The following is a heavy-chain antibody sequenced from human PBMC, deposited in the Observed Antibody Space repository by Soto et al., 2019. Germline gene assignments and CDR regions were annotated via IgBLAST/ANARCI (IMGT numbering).Heavy chain of an antibody. CDR2: IYYSGST. D-gene: IGHD3-9*01. CDR1: GGSISSGDYY. J-gene: IGHJ5*02. Sequence: SETLSLTCTVSGGSISSGDYYWSWIRQPPGKGLEWIGYIYYSGSTYYNPSLKSRVTISVDTSKNQFSLKLSSVTAADTAVYYCARDFERSAIGPWGQGTSVTVSS. V-gene: IGHV4-30-4*01. CDR3: ARDFERSAIGP.